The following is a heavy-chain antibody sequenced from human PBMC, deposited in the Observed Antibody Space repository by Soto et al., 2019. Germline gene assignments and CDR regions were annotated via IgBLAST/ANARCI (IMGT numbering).Heavy chain of an antibody. CDR1: GGTFSSYT. V-gene: IGHV1-69*08. D-gene: IGHD6-19*01. CDR3: ARDSVAGTGWFDP. CDR2: IIPILGIA. J-gene: IGHJ5*02. Sequence: QVQLVQSGAEVKKPGSSVKVSCKASGGTFSSYTISWVRQAPGQGLEWMGRIIPILGIANYAQKFQGRVTITXDXHPSTAYMELSSLRSEDTAVYYCARDSVAGTGWFDPWGQGTLVTVSS.